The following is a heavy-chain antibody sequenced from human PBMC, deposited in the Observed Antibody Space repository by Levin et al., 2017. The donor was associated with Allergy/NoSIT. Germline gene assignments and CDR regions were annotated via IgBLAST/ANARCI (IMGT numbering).Heavy chain of an antibody. D-gene: IGHD2-2*01. J-gene: IGHJ4*02. CDR2: INPNSGGT. Sequence: GESLKISCKASGYTFTGYYMHWVRQAPGQGLEWMGWINPNSGGTNYAQKFQGRVTMTRDTSISTAYMELSRLRSDDTAVYYCARSQRSSTSCYHYWGQGTLVTVSS. CDR3: ARSQRSSTSCYHY. V-gene: IGHV1-2*02. CDR1: GYTFTGYY.